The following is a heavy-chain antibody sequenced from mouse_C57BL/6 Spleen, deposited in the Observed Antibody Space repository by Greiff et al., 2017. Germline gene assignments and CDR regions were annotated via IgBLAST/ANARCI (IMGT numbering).Heavy chain of an antibody. Sequence: QVQLQQPGAELVKPGASVKLSCKASGYTFTSYWMHWVKQRPGQGLEWIGMIHPNSGSTNYNEKFKSKATLTVDKSSSTAYMQLSSLTSEDSAVYCGAREGSDGCFDVWGTGTTVTVSS. CDR3: AREGSDGCFDV. CDR2: IHPNSGST. D-gene: IGHD1-1*02. J-gene: IGHJ1*03. CDR1: GYTFTSYW. V-gene: IGHV1-64*01.